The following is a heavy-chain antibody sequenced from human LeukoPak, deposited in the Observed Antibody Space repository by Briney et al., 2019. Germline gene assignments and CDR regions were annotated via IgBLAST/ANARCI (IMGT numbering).Heavy chain of an antibody. CDR1: GGSISSSGYY. J-gene: IGHJ1*01. CDR2: IYQSGST. Sequence: PSETLSLTRTVSGGSISSSGYYWGWIRQPPGKGLEWIGNIYQSGSTYYNPSLKSRVTISVDTSRNQFSLILSSVTAADTAVYHCARQAFYYYSSGSPGTQDWGQGTLVTVSS. V-gene: IGHV4-39*01. CDR3: ARQAFYYYSSGSPGTQD. D-gene: IGHD3-22*01.